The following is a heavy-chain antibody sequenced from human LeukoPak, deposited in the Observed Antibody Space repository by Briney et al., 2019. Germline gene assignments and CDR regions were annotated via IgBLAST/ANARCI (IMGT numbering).Heavy chain of an antibody. J-gene: IGHJ4*02. V-gene: IGHV3-53*01. CDR1: GFTVSSNY. CDR2: IYSDSST. Sequence: GGSLRLSCAASGFTVSSNYMCWVRQAPGKGLEWVSVIYSDSSTFYADSVKGRFTVSSDNSKNTLYLQMNSLRAEDTAVYFCAKGGGGSYFDYWGQGTLVTVSS. CDR3: AKGGGGSYFDY. D-gene: IGHD1-26*01.